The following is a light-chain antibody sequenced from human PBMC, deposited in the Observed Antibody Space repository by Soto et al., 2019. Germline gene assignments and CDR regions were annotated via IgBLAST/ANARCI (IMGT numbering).Light chain of an antibody. CDR2: EVS. CDR3: IAYTSSGTYV. CDR1: SSDVGGYNY. Sequence: QSALTQPASVSGSPGQSITISCTGTSSDVGGYNYVSWYQQHPGKAPKLMIYEVSNRPSGVSNRFSGSKSGNTASLTISGLQPGDEADPDRIAYTSSGTYVFGSGTKVTV. V-gene: IGLV2-14*01. J-gene: IGLJ1*01.